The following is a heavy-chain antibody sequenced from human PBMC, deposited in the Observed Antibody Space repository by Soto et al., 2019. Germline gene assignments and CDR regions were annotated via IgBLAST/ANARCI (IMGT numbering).Heavy chain of an antibody. D-gene: IGHD3-10*01. CDR1: GFTFSNSW. V-gene: IGHV3-7*05. Sequence: EVQLVESGGGLVLPGGSLRLSCEASGFTFSNSWMTWVRQAPGRGLEWVANVDLDGSRKYYVDSVKGRFTISRDNAKNSLYLQMDSLRAEDTALYYCARWGSSMGDWGQGTLVTVSS. CDR2: VDLDGSRK. J-gene: IGHJ4*02. CDR3: ARWGSSMGD.